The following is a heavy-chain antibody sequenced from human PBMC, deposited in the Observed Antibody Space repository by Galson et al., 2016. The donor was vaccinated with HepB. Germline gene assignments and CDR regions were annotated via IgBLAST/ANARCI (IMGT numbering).Heavy chain of an antibody. D-gene: IGHD1-26*01. Sequence: SLRLSCAASGFPVSYNYMSWVRQAPGKGLEWVSVIYTDGTTYYADSVQGRFSISRDNSKNTLFLQMNSLRPEDTAVYYCVQGSTAPAVWGKGTTVTVSS. J-gene: IGHJ6*04. CDR3: VQGSTAPAV. CDR2: IYTDGTT. CDR1: GFPVSYNY. V-gene: IGHV3-53*05.